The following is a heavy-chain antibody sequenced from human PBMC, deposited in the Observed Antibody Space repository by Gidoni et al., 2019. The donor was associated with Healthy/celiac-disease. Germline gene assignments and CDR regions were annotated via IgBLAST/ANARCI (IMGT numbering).Heavy chain of an antibody. CDR2: ISYDGSNQ. Sequence: QVQLVESGGGVGQPGRSVRLSCAAAGLTFSSYAMPWVRQSPGKGLEWVAVISYDGSNQYYADSVKGRFTISRDNSKNTLYLQMNSLRAEDTAVYYCASSSIAAAGRNDYWGQGTLVTVSS. D-gene: IGHD6-13*01. CDR3: ASSSIAAAGRNDY. CDR1: GLTFSSYA. J-gene: IGHJ4*02. V-gene: IGHV3-30*11.